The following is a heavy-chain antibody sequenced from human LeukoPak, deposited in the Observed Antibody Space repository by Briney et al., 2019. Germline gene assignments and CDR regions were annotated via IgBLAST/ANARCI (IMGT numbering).Heavy chain of an antibody. CDR2: IYHSGSI. CDR3: ARGANWVFDS. D-gene: IGHD7-27*01. CDR1: GGSISSYY. J-gene: IGHJ4*02. Sequence: SETLSLTCTVSGGSISSYYWSWIRQPPGKGLEWIGYIYHSGSINYNPSLKSRVTISVDTSKNQFSLKLSSVTAADRAVYYCARGANWVFDSWGQGTLVTVSS. V-gene: IGHV4-59*01.